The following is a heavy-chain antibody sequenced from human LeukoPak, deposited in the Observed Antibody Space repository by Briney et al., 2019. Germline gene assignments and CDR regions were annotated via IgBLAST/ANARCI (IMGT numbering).Heavy chain of an antibody. D-gene: IGHD5-12*01. Sequence: GGSLRLSCAASGFTFSRYSVNWVRQAPGKGLEWVSCITGGSDYIFYADSVRGRFTISRDNAKNSLYLQMNSLRAEDTAVYYCAKFKGHYGYSEYYFDYWGQGTLVTVSS. CDR1: GFTFSRYS. CDR2: ITGGSDYI. V-gene: IGHV3-21*01. CDR3: AKFKGHYGYSEYYFDY. J-gene: IGHJ4*02.